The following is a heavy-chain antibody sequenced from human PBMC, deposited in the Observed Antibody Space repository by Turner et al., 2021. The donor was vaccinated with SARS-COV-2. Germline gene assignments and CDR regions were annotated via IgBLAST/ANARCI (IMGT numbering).Heavy chain of an antibody. CDR2: FGPEDGET. D-gene: IGHD6-19*01. V-gene: IGHV1-24*01. CDR3: ATGVAVTGTPSAYYYYYGMDV. J-gene: IGHJ6*02. CDR1: GSTLTELS. Sequence: QVQLVQSGAAVTKPGASVKVSCKVSGSTLTELSMHWVRQAPGKGLEWMGGFGPEDGETIYAQKFQGRVTMTEDTSTDTAYMELSSLRSEDTAVYYCATGVAVTGTPSAYYYYYGMDVWGQGTTVTVSS.